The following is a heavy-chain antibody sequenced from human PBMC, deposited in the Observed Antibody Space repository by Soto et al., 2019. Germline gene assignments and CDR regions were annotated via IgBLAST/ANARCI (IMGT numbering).Heavy chain of an antibody. CDR2: IKSKTDGGTT. Sequence: EVQLVESGGGLVKPGGSLRLSCAASGFSFSNAWMNWVRQAPGKGLEWVGRIKSKTDGGTTDCAAPVKGRFTISRDDSKNTLYLQMNSLKTEDTAVYFCTTVPWRYYNYGMDVWGQGTTVSVSS. J-gene: IGHJ6*02. D-gene: IGHD3-3*01. CDR3: TTVPWRYYNYGMDV. V-gene: IGHV3-15*07. CDR1: GFSFSNAW.